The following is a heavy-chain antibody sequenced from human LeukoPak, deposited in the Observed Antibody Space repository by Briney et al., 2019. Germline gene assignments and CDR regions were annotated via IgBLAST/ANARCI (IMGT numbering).Heavy chain of an antibody. CDR3: AKDAAGPEY. J-gene: IGHJ4*02. V-gene: IGHV3-23*01. D-gene: IGHD6-13*01. CDR1: GLTFSSYS. Sequence: HPGGSLRLSCVVSGLTFSSYSMSWVRQAPGKGLDWVSGISASGGGTWYPDSVKGRFTISRDNSKNTLLLQMSSLRVEDTAMYYCAKDAAGPEYWGQGTLVTVSS. CDR2: ISASGGGT.